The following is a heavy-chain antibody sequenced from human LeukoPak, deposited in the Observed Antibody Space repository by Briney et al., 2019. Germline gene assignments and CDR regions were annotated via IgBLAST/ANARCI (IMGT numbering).Heavy chain of an antibody. CDR3: ARGYCSSTSCYRDYYGMDV. CDR1: GFTFSSYD. J-gene: IGHJ6*02. Sequence: PGRSLRLSCAASGFTFSSYDMHWVRQATGKGLEWVSAIGTAGDTYYPGSVKGRFTISRENAKNSLYLQMNSLRAGDTAVYYCARGYCSSTSCYRDYYGMDVWGQGTTVTVSS. CDR2: IGTAGDT. D-gene: IGHD2-2*01. V-gene: IGHV3-13*04.